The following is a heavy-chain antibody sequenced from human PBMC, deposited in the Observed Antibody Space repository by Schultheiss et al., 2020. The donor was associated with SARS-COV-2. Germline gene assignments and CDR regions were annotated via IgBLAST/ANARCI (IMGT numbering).Heavy chain of an antibody. Sequence: GGSLRLSCAASGFTFSSYAMSWVRQAPGKGLEYVSAISSNGGSTYYANSVKGRFTISRDNSKNTLYLQMNSLRAGDTAVYYCARDRNYYMDVWGKGTTVTVSS. CDR2: ISSNGGST. J-gene: IGHJ6*03. CDR3: ARDRNYYMDV. CDR1: GFTFSSYA. V-gene: IGHV3-64*01.